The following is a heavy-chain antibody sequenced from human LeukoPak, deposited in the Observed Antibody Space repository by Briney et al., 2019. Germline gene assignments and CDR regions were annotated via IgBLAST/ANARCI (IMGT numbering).Heavy chain of an antibody. J-gene: IGHJ4*02. V-gene: IGHV3-21*01. CDR1: GFTFSSYS. Sequence: GGSVRHSCAASGFTFSSYSMNWVRQSPGKGLEWVSSISSSSSYIYYADSVKGRFTISRDNAKNSLYLQMNSLRAEDTAVYYCASQAEYSYCSGGSCYAYTGDYWGQGTLVTVSS. CDR2: ISSSSSYI. CDR3: ASQAEYSYCSGGSCYAYTGDY. D-gene: IGHD2-15*01.